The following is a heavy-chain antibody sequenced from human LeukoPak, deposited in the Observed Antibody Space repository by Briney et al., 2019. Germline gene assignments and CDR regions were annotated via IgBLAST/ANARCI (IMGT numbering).Heavy chain of an antibody. CDR2: IIPIFGTA. J-gene: IGHJ5*02. V-gene: IGHV1-69*05. Sequence: GASVKVSCKASGYTFTGYYMHWVRQAPGQGLEWMGRIIPIFGTANYAQKFQGRVTITTDESTSTAYMGLSSLRSEDTAVYYCARDVGGIAARPPNWFDPWGQGTLVTVSS. D-gene: IGHD6-6*01. CDR1: GYTFTGYY. CDR3: ARDVGGIAARPPNWFDP.